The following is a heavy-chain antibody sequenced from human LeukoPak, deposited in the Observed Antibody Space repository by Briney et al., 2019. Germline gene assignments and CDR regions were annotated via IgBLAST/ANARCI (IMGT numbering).Heavy chain of an antibody. D-gene: IGHD2-2*01. V-gene: IGHV3-23*01. Sequence: GGSLRLSCAASGFTFSNYNMNWVRQAPGKGLEWVSAISGSGGSTYYADSVKGRFTISRDNSKNTLYLQMNSLRAEDTAVYYCAKDRYCSSTSCLGDYYYYGMDVWGQGTTVTVSS. CDR1: GFTFSNYN. CDR3: AKDRYCSSTSCLGDYYYYGMDV. J-gene: IGHJ6*02. CDR2: ISGSGGST.